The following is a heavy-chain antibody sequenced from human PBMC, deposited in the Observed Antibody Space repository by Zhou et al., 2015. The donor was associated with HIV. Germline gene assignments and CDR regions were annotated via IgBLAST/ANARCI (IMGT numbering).Heavy chain of an antibody. CDR2: INSSGGST. CDR3: AREWGGSGVNPRWWFDA. D-gene: IGHD3-10*01. J-gene: IGHJ5*02. V-gene: IGHV1-46*01. Sequence: QVQLVQSGAEVKKPGASVKVSCKASGYTFTSYDMHWMRQAPGQGLEWMGIINSSGGSTRYAQKFKGRVTMTRDTSTSTVYMELNSLTSEDTAVYYCAREWGGSGVNPRWWFDAVGPGNPGPPSP. CDR1: GYTFTSYD.